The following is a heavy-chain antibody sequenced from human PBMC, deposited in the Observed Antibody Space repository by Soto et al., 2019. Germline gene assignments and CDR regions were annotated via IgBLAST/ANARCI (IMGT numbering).Heavy chain of an antibody. CDR1: GGSISSSNW. CDR2: IYHSGST. V-gene: IGHV4-4*02. J-gene: IGHJ3*02. Sequence: SETLSLTCAVSGGSISSSNWWRWVRQPPGKGVEWIGEIYHSGSTNYNPSLKSRVTISVDKSKNQFSLKLSSVTAADTAVYYCASVVVKGVAFDIWGQGTMVTVSS. CDR3: ASVVVKGVAFDI. D-gene: IGHD3-22*01.